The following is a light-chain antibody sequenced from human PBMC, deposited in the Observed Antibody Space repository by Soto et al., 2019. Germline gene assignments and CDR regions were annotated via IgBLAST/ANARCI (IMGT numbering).Light chain of an antibody. V-gene: IGKV2-28*01. CDR3: MQTLQTPVT. Sequence: EIVMTQSPLSLPVTPGEPASISCRSSQSLLHRSGKNCLDWYLQKPGQPPQLLIYLGSNRASGVPDRFSGSGSGTDFTLKINRVEADDVGLYYCMQTLQTPVTFGGGTRVEIK. CDR2: LGS. CDR1: QSLLHRSGKNC. J-gene: IGKJ4*01.